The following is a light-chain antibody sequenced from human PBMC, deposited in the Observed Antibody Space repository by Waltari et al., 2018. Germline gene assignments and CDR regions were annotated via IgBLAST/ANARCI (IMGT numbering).Light chain of an antibody. CDR1: QSISTS. J-gene: IGKJ4*01. Sequence: DIQVTKSPSSLSASVGDRVTITCRTSQSISTSLNWYQQKPGKPPKLLIFAASALQSGVSSRFSGSGSQTDFTLTIRNLQPEDFATYYCQQSYRAPQTFGGGTKVDMK. CDR3: QQSYRAPQT. V-gene: IGKV1-39*01. CDR2: AAS.